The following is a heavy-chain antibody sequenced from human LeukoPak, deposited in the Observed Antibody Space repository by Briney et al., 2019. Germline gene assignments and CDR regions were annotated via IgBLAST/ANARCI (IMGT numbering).Heavy chain of an antibody. D-gene: IGHD6-19*01. CDR2: MYYSGST. CDR1: GGSISSSSYY. CDR3: VREAPRFGSGWYTGNWFDP. V-gene: IGHV4-39*07. Sequence: SETLSLTCTVSGGSISSSSYYWGWIRQPPGEGLEWIGSMYYSGSTYYNPSLKSRITISVDTSKNRFSLNVSSVTAADTAVYYCVREAPRFGSGWYTGNWFDPWGQGTLVTVSS. J-gene: IGHJ5*02.